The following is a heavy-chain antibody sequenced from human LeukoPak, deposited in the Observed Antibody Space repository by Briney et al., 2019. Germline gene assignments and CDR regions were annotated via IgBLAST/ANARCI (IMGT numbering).Heavy chain of an antibody. CDR2: INPNSGGT. CDR1: GYTFTAYY. J-gene: IGHJ4*02. Sequence: ASVKVSCKASGYTFTAYYIHWVRQAPGQGLEWMGWINPNSGGTNYAQKFQGRVTMTRDTSISTAYMELTRLTFDDTAVYFCARGSSTRDWGQGTLVTVSS. D-gene: IGHD6-19*01. V-gene: IGHV1-2*02. CDR3: ARGSSTRD.